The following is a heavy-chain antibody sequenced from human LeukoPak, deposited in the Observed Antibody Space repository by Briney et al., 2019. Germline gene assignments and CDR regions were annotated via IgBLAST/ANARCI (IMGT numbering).Heavy chain of an antibody. D-gene: IGHD6-19*01. CDR2: IYHSGST. CDR3: SRASSTSYYDY. Sequence: SETLSLTCTVSGYSISSGYYWGWIRQPPGKGLEWIGSIYHSGSTYYNPSLKSRVTISVDTSKNQFSLKLSSVTAADTALYYCSRASSTSYYDYWGQGTLVSVSS. V-gene: IGHV4-38-2*02. CDR1: GYSISSGYY. J-gene: IGHJ4*02.